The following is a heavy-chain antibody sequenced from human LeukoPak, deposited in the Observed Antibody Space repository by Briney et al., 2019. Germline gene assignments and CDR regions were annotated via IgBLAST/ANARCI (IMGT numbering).Heavy chain of an antibody. CDR3: ARAGWIITSGIDY. J-gene: IGHJ4*02. Sequence: SETLSLTCGVSGYSISRGYYWAWIRQPPGKGLEWIGAIYHIGSTYYNPSLESRVTISVDTSKNEFSLNLNSVTAADTAVYYCARAGWIITSGIDYWGQGALVTVSS. CDR2: IYHIGST. D-gene: IGHD1-20*01. V-gene: IGHV4-38-2*01. CDR1: GYSISRGYY.